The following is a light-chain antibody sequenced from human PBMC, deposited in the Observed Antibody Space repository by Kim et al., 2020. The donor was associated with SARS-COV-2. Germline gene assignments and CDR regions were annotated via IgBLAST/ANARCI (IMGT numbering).Light chain of an antibody. J-gene: IGLJ3*02. CDR2: NNN. CDR3: ASWDDTLSGWV. CDR1: SSNIGSNS. V-gene: IGLV1-44*01. Sequence: ELTRPPSASVTPGQRVTISCSGSSSNIGSNSVNWYQQVPGTAPKVLIYNNNQRPSGVPDRFSASKSGTSASLAISGLQSEDEADYYCASWDDTLSGWVFGGGTQLTVL.